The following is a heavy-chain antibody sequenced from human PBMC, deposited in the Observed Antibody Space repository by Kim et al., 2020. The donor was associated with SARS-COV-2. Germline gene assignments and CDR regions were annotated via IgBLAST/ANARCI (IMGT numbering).Heavy chain of an antibody. CDR1: GGSISSSSYY. CDR2: IYYSGST. J-gene: IGHJ4*02. V-gene: IGHV4-39*01. D-gene: IGHD3-10*01. Sequence: SETLSLTCTVSGGSISSSSYYWGWIRQPPGKGLEWIGSIYYSGSTYYNPSLKSRVTISVDTSKNQFSLKLSSVTAADTAVYYCARLNRRLLWFREPPPDYSRTLDYWGQGTLVTVSS. CDR3: ARLNRRLLWFREPPPDYSRTLDY.